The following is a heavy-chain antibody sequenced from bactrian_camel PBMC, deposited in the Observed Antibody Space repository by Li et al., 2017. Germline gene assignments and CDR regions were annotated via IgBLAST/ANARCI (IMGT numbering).Heavy chain of an antibody. CDR1: GTTVRSHC. CDR3: ATRTATWCALSETYYSP. CDR2: LDTDGKT. D-gene: IGHD2*01. Sequence: HVQLVESGGGLVQAGGSLRLSCEVSGTTVRSHCMAWFRQAPGKEREAVATLDTDGKTWYSVAVEERFSISKDNARNVLFLQMNTLKPDDTATYYCATRTATWCALSETYYSPWGQGTQVTVS. J-gene: IGHJ4*01. V-gene: IGHV3S14*01.